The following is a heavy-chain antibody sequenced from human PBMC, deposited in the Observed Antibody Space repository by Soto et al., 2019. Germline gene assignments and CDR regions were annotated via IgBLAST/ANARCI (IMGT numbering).Heavy chain of an antibody. CDR3: ARYRREAVAGYTLDN. V-gene: IGHV4-59*01. CDR2: VYNSGST. J-gene: IGHJ4*02. Sequence: SETLSLTCTVSGGYISSNYWTWIRQPPGKGLEWIGYVYNSGSTNYNPSLKSRVTISEDTSKSQFSLKVNSMTAADTAVYYCARYRREAVAGYTLDNWGQGVLVTVSS. D-gene: IGHD6-13*01. CDR1: GGYISSNY.